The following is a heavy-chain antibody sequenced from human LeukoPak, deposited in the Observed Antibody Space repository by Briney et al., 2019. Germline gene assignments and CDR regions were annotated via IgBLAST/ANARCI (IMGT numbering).Heavy chain of an antibody. D-gene: IGHD3-22*01. Sequence: PSETLSLTCTVSGGSISDYYWSWIRQPPGKGLEWIGYINYSGSTNYNPSLKSRVTISVDTSKNQFSLKLSSVTAADTAVYYCARISSGYYYVDYWGQGTLVTVSS. CDR2: INYSGST. V-gene: IGHV4-59*08. CDR1: GGSISDYY. J-gene: IGHJ4*02. CDR3: ARISSGYYYVDY.